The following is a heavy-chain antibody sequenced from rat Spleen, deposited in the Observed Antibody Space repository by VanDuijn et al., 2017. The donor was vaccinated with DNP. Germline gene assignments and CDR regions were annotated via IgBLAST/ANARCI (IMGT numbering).Heavy chain of an antibody. CDR1: GFTFSDYA. V-gene: IGHV5-17*01. Sequence: EVQLVESGGGLVQPGNSLKLSCAASGFTFSDYAMAWVRQSPKKGLEWVATIIYDGSSTYYRDSMKGRFTISRDNVKSTLYLQMDSLRSEDTATYYCTKHKGSSSSYGMDAWGQGTSVTVSS. J-gene: IGHJ4*01. D-gene: IGHD1-11*01. CDR3: TKHKGSSSSYGMDA. CDR2: IIYDGSST.